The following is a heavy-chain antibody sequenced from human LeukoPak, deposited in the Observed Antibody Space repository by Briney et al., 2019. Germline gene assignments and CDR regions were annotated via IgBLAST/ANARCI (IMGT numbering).Heavy chain of an antibody. CDR3: ARGRVHFDY. CDR1: GGSFSGYY. D-gene: IGHD3-10*01. Sequence: SETLSLTCAVYGGSFSGYYWSWIRQPPGKGLEWIGEINHSGSTNYNPSLTSRVTISVDTSKNQFSLKLSSVTAADTAVYYCARGRVHFDYWGQGTLVTVSS. CDR2: INHSGST. J-gene: IGHJ4*02. V-gene: IGHV4-34*01.